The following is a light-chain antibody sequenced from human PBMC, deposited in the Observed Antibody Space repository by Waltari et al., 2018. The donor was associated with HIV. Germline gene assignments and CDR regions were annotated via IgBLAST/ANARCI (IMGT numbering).Light chain of an antibody. CDR2: EVT. CDR3: QHRSDWPVT. Sequence: EIVSTQSQATLSLFPGDRAILSFMSSQNISGYLTWYQQKPGQPPRLLVYEVTNRATGVPARFSGSGSGTDFTLTISSLEPEDVAVYFCQHRSDWPVTFGQGTKLEIK. CDR1: QNISGY. V-gene: IGKV3-11*01. J-gene: IGKJ1*01.